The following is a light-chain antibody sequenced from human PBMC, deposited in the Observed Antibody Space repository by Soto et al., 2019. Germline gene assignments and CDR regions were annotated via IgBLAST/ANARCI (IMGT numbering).Light chain of an antibody. CDR3: SSYTRTTTVV. Sequence: QSALTQPASVSGSPGQSITISCTGTSSDVGYYNYVSWYQHHPGKAPKVMIYEVSNRPSGVSNRFSGSKSGTTASLTISGLQAEDEADYYCSSYTRTTTVVFGGGTKLTVL. CDR1: SSDVGYYNY. J-gene: IGLJ2*01. V-gene: IGLV2-14*01. CDR2: EVS.